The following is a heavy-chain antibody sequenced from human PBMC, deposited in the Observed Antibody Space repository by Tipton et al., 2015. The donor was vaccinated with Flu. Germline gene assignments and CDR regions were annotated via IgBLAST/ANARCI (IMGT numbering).Heavy chain of an antibody. Sequence: TLSLTCTVSGASVSNGAYYWSWIRQPPGKGLEWIGYSHHTGHTNYNPSLKSRVTISVDTSKNQFSLRLRSVSAADTAVHYCARRDYSNYVSEPKNWFDPWGQGTLVTVSS. CDR3: ARRDYSNYVSEPKNWFDP. D-gene: IGHD4-11*01. V-gene: IGHV4-61*08. J-gene: IGHJ5*02. CDR1: GASVSNGAYY. CDR2: SHHTGHT.